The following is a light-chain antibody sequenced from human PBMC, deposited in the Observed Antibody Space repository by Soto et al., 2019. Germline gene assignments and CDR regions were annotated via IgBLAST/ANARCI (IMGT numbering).Light chain of an antibody. Sequence: EIVLTQSPATLSLSPGERATLSCRASQSVGSYLAWFQQKPGQAPRLLIYDATNRATGIPARFNGSGSGTDFTLTISSLEPEDFAVYYCQQRYRWPPITFGQGTRLEIK. CDR3: QQRYRWPPIT. CDR2: DAT. J-gene: IGKJ5*01. V-gene: IGKV3-11*01. CDR1: QSVGSY.